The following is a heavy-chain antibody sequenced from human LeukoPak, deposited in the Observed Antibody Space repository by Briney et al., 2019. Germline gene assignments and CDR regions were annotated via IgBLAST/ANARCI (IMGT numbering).Heavy chain of an antibody. CDR1: GYTLTELS. D-gene: IGHD1-26*01. CDR3: ATPGSYSGRAGAFDI. CDR2: FDPEDGET. J-gene: IGHJ3*02. V-gene: IGHV1-24*01. Sequence: ASVKVSCKVSGYTLTELSMHWVRQAPGKGLEWMGGFDPEDGETIYAQKFQGRVTMTEDTSTDTAYMELSSLRSEDTAVYYCATPGSYSGRAGAFDIWGQGTMVTVSS.